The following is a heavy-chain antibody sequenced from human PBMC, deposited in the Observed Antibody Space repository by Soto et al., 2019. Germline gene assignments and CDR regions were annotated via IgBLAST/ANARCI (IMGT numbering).Heavy chain of an antibody. CDR3: VRVGGSGWTPDF. Sequence: QVHLVQSGAEVKKPGASVKVSCKTSGYTFTAFAVHWVRQASGQRLEWMGWINVGNGDTKSSQNLQGRVTITRDTSASTVYMELSSLRSEDTAVYYCVRVGGSGWTPDFWGQGTLVTVYS. J-gene: IGHJ4*02. V-gene: IGHV1-3*01. D-gene: IGHD6-25*01. CDR2: INVGNGDT. CDR1: GYTFTAFA.